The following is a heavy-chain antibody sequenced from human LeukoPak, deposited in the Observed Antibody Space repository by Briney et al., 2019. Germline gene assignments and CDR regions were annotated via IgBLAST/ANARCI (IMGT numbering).Heavy chain of an antibody. CDR1: GFTLSTYW. Sequence: GGSLRLSCAASGFTLSTYWMSWVRQAPGKGLEWVASINRDGSGKYYVDSVRGRFTISRDNGKNSLYLQMNSLRAEDTAVYCCARVQTGTTNWFDPWGQGTLVTVSS. D-gene: IGHD1-1*01. V-gene: IGHV3-7*04. CDR3: ARVQTGTTNWFDP. CDR2: INRDGSGK. J-gene: IGHJ5*02.